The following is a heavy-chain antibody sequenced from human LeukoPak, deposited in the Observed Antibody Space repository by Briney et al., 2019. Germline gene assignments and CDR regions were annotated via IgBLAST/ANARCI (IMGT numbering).Heavy chain of an antibody. V-gene: IGHV3-23*01. CDR2: ISDSGGRT. Sequence: PGGSLRLSCAVSGFTFSSYAMSWVRQAPGTGLELVSDISDSGGRTYYADSVKGRFTISRDNSKNTLYLQMNSLRAEDTALYYCASRQGLVATSFDYWGQGTPVAVSS. J-gene: IGHJ4*02. CDR1: GFTFSSYA. CDR3: ASRQGLVATSFDY. D-gene: IGHD5-12*01.